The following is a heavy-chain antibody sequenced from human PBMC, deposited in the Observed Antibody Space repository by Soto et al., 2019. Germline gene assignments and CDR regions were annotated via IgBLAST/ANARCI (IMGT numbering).Heavy chain of an antibody. CDR1: GDSISRYY. V-gene: IGHV4-59*01. J-gene: IGHJ6*02. D-gene: IGHD3-10*01. Sequence: QVKLQESGPGLVKPSETLSLTCTVSGDSISRYYWSWIRLSPGKGLEWIGYIYYSGETNYNPSVKSRVTISVDRTKSQFSLKLSSVTAADTAVYYCARDQGGEFLKGSGMDGWSQGTTVNVSS. CDR2: IYYSGET. CDR3: ARDQGGEFLKGSGMDG.